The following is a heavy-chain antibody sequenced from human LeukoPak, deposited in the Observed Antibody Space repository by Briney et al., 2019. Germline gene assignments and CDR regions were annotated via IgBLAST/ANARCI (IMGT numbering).Heavy chain of an antibody. J-gene: IGHJ5*02. V-gene: IGHV1-18*01. CDR2: ISAYNGNT. CDR1: GYTFTSYG. Sequence: ASVKVSCKASGYTFTSYGISWVRHAPGQGLEWMGWISAYNGNTNYAQKLQGRVTMNKETSTSTAYMELRSLRSEDTAVYYCAREGGSSSDPWGQGTLVTVSS. CDR3: AREGGSSSDP.